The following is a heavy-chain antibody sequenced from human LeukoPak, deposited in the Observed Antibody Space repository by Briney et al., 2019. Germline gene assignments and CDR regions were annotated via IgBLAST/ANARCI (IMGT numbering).Heavy chain of an antibody. CDR3: ARDVGQQLFVG. J-gene: IGHJ4*02. V-gene: IGHV3-21*01. CDR1: GFTFSSYS. Sequence: GGSLRLSRAASGFTFSSYSMNWVRQAPGKGLEWVSSISSSSSYIYYADSVKGRFTISRDNAKNSLYLQMNSLRAEDTAVYYCARDVGQQLFVGWGQGTLSPSPQ. D-gene: IGHD6-13*01. CDR2: ISSSSSYI.